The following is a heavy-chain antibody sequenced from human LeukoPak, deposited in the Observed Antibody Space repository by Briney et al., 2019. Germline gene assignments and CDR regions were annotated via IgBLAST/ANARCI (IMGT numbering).Heavy chain of an antibody. V-gene: IGHV1-2*02. Sequence: ASVKVSCKASGYTFTDSYMHWVRQAPGQGLEWMGWINPNSGGTNYAQKFQGRVTMTRDTSITTAYMDLSRLRSDDTAVYYCARDAIVDTAMVTGFDYWGQGTLVTVSS. CDR2: INPNSGGT. CDR1: GYTFTDSY. CDR3: ARDAIVDTAMVTGFDY. J-gene: IGHJ4*02. D-gene: IGHD5-18*01.